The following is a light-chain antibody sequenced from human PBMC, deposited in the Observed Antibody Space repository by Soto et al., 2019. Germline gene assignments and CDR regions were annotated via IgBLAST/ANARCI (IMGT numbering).Light chain of an antibody. Sequence: QSVLTQPPSVSGAPGQRVTISCTGSSSNIGAGYDIHWYQQVPGTAPKPLIYGNSNRPSGVPDRFSGSKSGTSASLAITGLQAEDEADYYCQSYDTSLRGYVFGPGTKVTVL. J-gene: IGLJ1*01. V-gene: IGLV1-40*01. CDR1: SSNIGAGYD. CDR2: GNS. CDR3: QSYDTSLRGYV.